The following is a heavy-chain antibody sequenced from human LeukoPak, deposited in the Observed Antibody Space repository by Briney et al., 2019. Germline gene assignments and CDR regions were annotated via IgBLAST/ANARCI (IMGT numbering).Heavy chain of an antibody. CDR3: ARGIYGDYDDY. V-gene: IGHV4-59*01. Sequence: PSETLSLTCIVSRDSISSYYWSWIRQPPGKGLEWIGYIYHSGSTNYNPSLKSRVTLSIDASKNQITLKLSSVTAADTAVYYCARGIYGDYDDYWGQGTLVTVSS. D-gene: IGHD4-17*01. CDR1: RDSISSYY. CDR2: IYHSGST. J-gene: IGHJ4*02.